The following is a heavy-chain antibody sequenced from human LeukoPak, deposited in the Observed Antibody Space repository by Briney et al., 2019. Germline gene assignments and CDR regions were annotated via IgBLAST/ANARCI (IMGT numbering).Heavy chain of an antibody. D-gene: IGHD1-26*01. CDR1: GGSISSYY. Sequence: SETLSLTCTVSGGSISSYYWSWIRQPPGKGLEWIGYIYYSGSTNYNPSLKSRVTISVDTSKNQFSLKLSSVTAADTGVYYCARDSGSYSDQSAFDIWGQGTMVTVSS. V-gene: IGHV4-59*12. J-gene: IGHJ3*02. CDR2: IYYSGST. CDR3: ARDSGSYSDQSAFDI.